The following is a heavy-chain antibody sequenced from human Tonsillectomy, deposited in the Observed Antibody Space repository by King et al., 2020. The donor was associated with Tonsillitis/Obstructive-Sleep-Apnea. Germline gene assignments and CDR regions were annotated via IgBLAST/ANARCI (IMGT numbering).Heavy chain of an antibody. V-gene: IGHV3-66*01. CDR2: IYIGGIT. CDR1: GFTVSSNY. D-gene: IGHD3-16*02. J-gene: IGHJ4*02. Sequence: QLVQSGGGLVQPGGSLRLSCAASGFTVSSNYMSWVRQAPGKGLEWVSVIYIGGITYYADSVKGRFTISRDNSKNTLYLQMNSLRAEDTAVYYCARDHIVITFGGVIVMGDYWGQGTLVTVSS. CDR3: ARDHIVITFGGVIVMGDY.